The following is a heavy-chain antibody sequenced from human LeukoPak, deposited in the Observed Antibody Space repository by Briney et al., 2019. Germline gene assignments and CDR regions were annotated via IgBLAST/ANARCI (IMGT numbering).Heavy chain of an antibody. CDR2: INSAGDNI. CDR3: ATSRVFDH. J-gene: IGHJ4*02. Sequence: GGSLRLSCVASGFTFSDYFMSWIRQAPGKGLEWLSFINSAGDNIYYADSVKGRFAISRDNAKKTLYLEMNSLRMEDTAIYYCATSRVFDHWGQGTLVTVSS. CDR1: GFTFSDYF. V-gene: IGHV3-11*04.